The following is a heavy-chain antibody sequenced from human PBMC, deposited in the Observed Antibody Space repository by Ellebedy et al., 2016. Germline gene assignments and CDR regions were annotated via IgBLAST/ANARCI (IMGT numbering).Heavy chain of an antibody. D-gene: IGHD4-23*01. CDR1: GFTFSDYY. CDR2: ISSSGSTI. CDR3: AREIKDGGIYDY. V-gene: IGHV3-11*01. J-gene: IGHJ4*02. Sequence: GESLKISCAASGFTFSDYYMSWIRQAPGKGLEWVSYISSSGSTIYYADSVKGRFTISRDNAKNSLYLQMNSLRAEDTAVYYCAREIKDGGIYDYWGQGTLVTVSS.